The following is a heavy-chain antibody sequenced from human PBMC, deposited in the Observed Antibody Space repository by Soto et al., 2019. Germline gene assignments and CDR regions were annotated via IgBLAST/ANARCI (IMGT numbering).Heavy chain of an antibody. V-gene: IGHV1-18*01. CDR2: ISAYKGNT. CDR1: GYTFPSYG. CDR3: SRGGDIVAVDY. D-gene: IGHD5-12*01. J-gene: IGHJ4*02. Sequence: QVQLVQSGAEVKKPGASVKVSCKASGYTFPSYGISWVRQAPGQGLEWLGWISAYKGNTNYAQKLQGRVTITTDTSTNTAYTELRSVRSDDTAVYYCSRGGDIVAVDYWRQVPLPNVSS.